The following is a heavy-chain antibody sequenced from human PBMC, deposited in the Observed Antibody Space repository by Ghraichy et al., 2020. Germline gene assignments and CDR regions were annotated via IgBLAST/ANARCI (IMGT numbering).Heavy chain of an antibody. CDR1: GFTFSSYS. D-gene: IGHD4-11*01. CDR2: ISSSSSYR. CDR3: ARGGRGSTVTRYYYYYMDV. V-gene: IGHV3-21*01. J-gene: IGHJ6*03. Sequence: GGSLRLSCAASGFTFSSYSMNWVRQAPGKGLEWVSSISSSSSYRYYADSVNGRFTISRDNANNSLYLQMNSLRAEDTAVYYCARGGRGSTVTRYYYYYMDVWGKGTTVTVSS.